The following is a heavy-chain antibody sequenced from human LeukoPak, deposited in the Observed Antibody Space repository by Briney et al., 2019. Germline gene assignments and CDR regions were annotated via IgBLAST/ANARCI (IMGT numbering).Heavy chain of an antibody. CDR1: GFTFSSYA. Sequence: PGGSLILSCAASGFTFSSYAMHWVRQAPGKGLEWVAVISYDGSNKYYADSVKGRFTISRDNSKNTLYLQMNSLRAEDAAVYYCARGYYYDSSGYPLDYYYYGMDVWGQGTTVTVSS. D-gene: IGHD3-22*01. CDR2: ISYDGSNK. J-gene: IGHJ6*02. V-gene: IGHV3-30-3*01. CDR3: ARGYYYDSSGYPLDYYYYGMDV.